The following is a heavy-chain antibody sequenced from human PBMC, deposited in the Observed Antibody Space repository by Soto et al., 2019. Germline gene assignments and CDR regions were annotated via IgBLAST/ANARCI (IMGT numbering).Heavy chain of an antibody. J-gene: IGHJ3*01. CDR2: ISSASSFI. Sequence: EVQLVESGGGLVQPGGSLRLSCAASGFTFSNFAMHWVRQAPGKGLEWISSISSASSFIYYADSVKGRFTISRDNAKKSLYLQMKGLRGEDTAVYFCAREGGGSGSPLHDAFDFWGQGTVATVSS. CDR3: AREGGGSGSPLHDAFDF. CDR1: GFTFSNFA. D-gene: IGHD6-25*01. V-gene: IGHV3-21*02.